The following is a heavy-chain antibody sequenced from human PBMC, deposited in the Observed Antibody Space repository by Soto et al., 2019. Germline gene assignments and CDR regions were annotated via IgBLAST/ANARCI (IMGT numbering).Heavy chain of an antibody. CDR1: GFTFSAYA. CDR3: ARDVRQYDYGGNPYHYYGMDV. V-gene: IGHV3-30-3*01. D-gene: IGHD4-17*01. CDR2: ISYDGSNK. J-gene: IGHJ6*02. Sequence: GSLRLSCAASGFTFSAYAMHWVRQAPGKGLEWVALISYDGSNKYYADSVKGRFTISRDNSKNTLFLQMNSLRAEDTAVYYCARDVRQYDYGGNPYHYYGMDVWGQGTTVTVSS.